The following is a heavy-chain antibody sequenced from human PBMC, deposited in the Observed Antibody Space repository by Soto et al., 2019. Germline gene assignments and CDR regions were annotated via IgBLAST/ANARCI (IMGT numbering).Heavy chain of an antibody. V-gene: IGHV4-38-2*02. CDR3: ARDYRTPSAGAMDV. CDR1: GYSIRSGYF. Sequence: PSETLSLTCAVSGYSIRSGYFWGWIRQPPGKGLEWIGSMYHSGITYYNLSLKSRVTISVDTSKNQLSLKLSSATAADTAVYYCARDYRTPSAGAMDVWGQGTTVTVSS. CDR2: MYHSGIT. D-gene: IGHD2-15*01. J-gene: IGHJ6*02.